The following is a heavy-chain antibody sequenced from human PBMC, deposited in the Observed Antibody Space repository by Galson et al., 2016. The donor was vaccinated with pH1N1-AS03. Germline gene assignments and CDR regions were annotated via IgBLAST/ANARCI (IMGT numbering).Heavy chain of an antibody. CDR2: TYLRSTWYH. Sequence: CAISGNSVLSDSAAWNWVRQSPSRGLEWLGRTYLRSTWYHDYAESMKSRIIINADTSKNQFSLQLNSVTPEDTAVYYCVRDIYGDPLGEWGQGTLVTVSS. D-gene: IGHD4-17*01. V-gene: IGHV6-1*01. J-gene: IGHJ4*02. CDR3: VRDIYGDPLGE. CDR1: GNSVLSDSAA.